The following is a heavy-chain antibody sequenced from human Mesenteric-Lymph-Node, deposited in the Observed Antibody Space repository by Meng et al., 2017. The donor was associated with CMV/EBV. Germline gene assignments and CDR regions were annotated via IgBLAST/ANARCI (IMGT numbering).Heavy chain of an antibody. V-gene: IGHV4-31*02. Sequence: TVSGGSITRGDYYWSWIRQHPGKGLEWIGYIHYSGSTYYNPSLASRVTISVDSSNNQFSLKLSSVTAADTAVYYCARATERPNYFDYWGQGTLVTVSS. D-gene: IGHD1-1*01. CDR2: IHYSGST. CDR1: GGSITRGDYY. CDR3: ARATERPNYFDY. J-gene: IGHJ4*02.